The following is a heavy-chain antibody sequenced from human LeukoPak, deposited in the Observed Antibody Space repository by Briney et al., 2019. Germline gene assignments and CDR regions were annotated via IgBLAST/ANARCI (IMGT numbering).Heavy chain of an antibody. V-gene: IGHV3-7*01. CDR3: ARDILANYYGSGNDY. D-gene: IGHD3-10*01. Sequence: PGGSLRLSCAASGFTFSRYCMSWVRQAPGKGLVWVANIKEDSSETYYVDSVKGRFTISRDNAKNSLYLQMNSLRDEDTAVYFCARDILANYYGSGNDYWGQGTLVTVSS. CDR1: GFTFSRYC. CDR2: IKEDSSET. J-gene: IGHJ4*02.